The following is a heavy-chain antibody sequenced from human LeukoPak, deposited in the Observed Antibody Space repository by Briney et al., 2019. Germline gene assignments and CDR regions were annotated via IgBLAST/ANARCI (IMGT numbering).Heavy chain of an antibody. V-gene: IGHV1-2*02. J-gene: IGHJ3*02. Sequence: ASVKVSCKASGYTFTGYYMHWVRQAPGQGLEWMGWINPNSGGTNYAQKFQGRVTMTRDTSISTAYMELSRLRSDDTAVYYCARGSGSYPYGAFDIWGQGTMVTVSS. CDR1: GYTFTGYY. CDR2: INPNSGGT. CDR3: ARGSGSYPYGAFDI. D-gene: IGHD1-26*01.